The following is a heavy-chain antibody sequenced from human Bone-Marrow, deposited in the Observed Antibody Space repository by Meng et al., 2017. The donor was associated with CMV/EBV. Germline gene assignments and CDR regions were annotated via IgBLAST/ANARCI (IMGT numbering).Heavy chain of an antibody. CDR3: ARAGAAAGAFDH. Sequence: GESLKISCAASGFTFSNYEMNWVRQAPGKGLEWVSYIVSSTSTIYYADSVKGRFTISRDNAKNSLYLQMNSLRAEDTAVYYCARAGAAAGAFDHWGQGTRVTVSS. V-gene: IGHV3-48*03. CDR1: GFTFSNYE. CDR2: IVSSTSTI. D-gene: IGHD6-13*01. J-gene: IGHJ4*02.